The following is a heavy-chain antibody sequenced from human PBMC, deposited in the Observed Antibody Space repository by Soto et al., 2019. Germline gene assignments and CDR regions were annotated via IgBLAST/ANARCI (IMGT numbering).Heavy chain of an antibody. J-gene: IGHJ6*02. Sequence: QVQLVESGGGVVQPGRSLRLSCAASGFTFSSYAMHWVRQAPGKGLEWVAVISYDGSNKYYADSVKGRFTISRDNSKNTRYLQMNSLRAEDTAVYYCARGGGTWQLVSDGMDVWGQGTTVTVSS. V-gene: IGHV3-30-3*01. CDR1: GFTFSSYA. CDR2: ISYDGSNK. D-gene: IGHD6-6*01. CDR3: ARGGGTWQLVSDGMDV.